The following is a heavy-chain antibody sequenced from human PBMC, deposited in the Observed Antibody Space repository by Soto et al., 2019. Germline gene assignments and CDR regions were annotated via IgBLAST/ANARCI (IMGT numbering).Heavy chain of an antibody. J-gene: IGHJ5*01. CDR3: GRVFYEIMTGRDCWFDP. CDR1: GASVNSGTYY. CDR2: INHSGST. D-gene: IGHD2-21*02. Sequence: SETLSLTCTVSGASVNSGTYYWSWILQTPGKGLEWIGYINHSGSTHYNPSLKSRVTISVDTSKSQFSLRLSSVTPADTAVYCCGRVFYEIMTGRDCWFDPWGQGTLVTVSS. V-gene: IGHV4-61*01.